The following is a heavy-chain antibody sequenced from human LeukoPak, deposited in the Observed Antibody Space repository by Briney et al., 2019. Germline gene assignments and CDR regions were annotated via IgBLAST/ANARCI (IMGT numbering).Heavy chain of an antibody. CDR2: IIPIFGTA. J-gene: IGHJ6*03. D-gene: IGHD4-11*01. Sequence: SVKVSCKASGGTFSSYAISWVRQAPGQGLEWMGGIIPIFGTANYAQKFQGRVTITADESTSTAYMELSSLRSEDTAVYYCARTTTVTAYSGDYYYYMDVWGKGTTVTISS. CDR1: GGTFSSYA. CDR3: ARTTTVTAYSGDYYYYMDV. V-gene: IGHV1-69*13.